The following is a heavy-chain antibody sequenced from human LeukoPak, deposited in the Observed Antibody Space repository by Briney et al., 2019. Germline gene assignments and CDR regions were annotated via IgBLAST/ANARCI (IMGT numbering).Heavy chain of an antibody. CDR3: ARENYCSGGSCYQY. CDR2: ISSSGSTI. Sequence: GGSLRLSCAASGFTFSSYEMNWVRQAPGKGLEWVSYISSSGSTIYYADSVKGRFTISRDNAKNSLYLQMNSLRAEDTAVYYCARENYCSGGSCYQYWGQGTLVTVSS. J-gene: IGHJ4*02. CDR1: GFTFSSYE. D-gene: IGHD2-15*01. V-gene: IGHV3-48*03.